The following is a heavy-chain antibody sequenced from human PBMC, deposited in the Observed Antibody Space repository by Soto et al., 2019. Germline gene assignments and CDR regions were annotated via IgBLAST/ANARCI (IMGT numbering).Heavy chain of an antibody. CDR1: GGSFSGYY. V-gene: IGHV4-34*01. D-gene: IGHD6-13*01. CDR3: ARGRLGIAAAGTFDY. Sequence: QVQLQQWGAGLLKPSETLSLTCAVYGGSFSGYYWSWIRQPPGKGLEWIGEINHSGSTNYNPSLKSRVTISVDTSKNQCSLKLSSVTAADTAVYYCARGRLGIAAAGTFDYWGQGTLVTVSS. CDR2: INHSGST. J-gene: IGHJ4*02.